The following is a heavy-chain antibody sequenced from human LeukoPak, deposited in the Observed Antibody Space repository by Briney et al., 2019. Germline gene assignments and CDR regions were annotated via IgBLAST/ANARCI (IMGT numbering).Heavy chain of an antibody. V-gene: IGHV4-34*01. J-gene: IGHJ4*02. Sequence: SETLSLTCAVYGGSLSDYYWSWIRQSPGKGLEWIGEISHRGRTYYNLSLKSRVTISIDTSKNQFSLKVNSVTAADTAVYYCARGRYFDYWGQGTLVTVSS. CDR2: ISHRGRT. CDR3: ARGRYFDY. CDR1: GGSLSDYY.